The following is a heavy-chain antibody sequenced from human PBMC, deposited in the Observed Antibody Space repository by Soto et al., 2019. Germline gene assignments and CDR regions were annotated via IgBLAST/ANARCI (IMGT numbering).Heavy chain of an antibody. CDR3: ARGRREGPYHYYGRAV. Sequence: DSVKVSCKASGYTFTGYYMHWVRQAPGQGLEWMGWINPNSGGTNYAQKFQGWVSMTRDTSISTAYMELSRLRSDDTAVYYCARGRREGPYHYYGRAVGGQGTTVPAPS. V-gene: IGHV1-2*04. CDR1: GYTFTGYY. CDR2: INPNSGGT. J-gene: IGHJ6*02.